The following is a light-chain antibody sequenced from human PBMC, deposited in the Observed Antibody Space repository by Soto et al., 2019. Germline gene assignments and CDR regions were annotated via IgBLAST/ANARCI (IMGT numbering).Light chain of an antibody. CDR2: GAS. V-gene: IGKV3-20*01. J-gene: IGKJ5*01. Sequence: IVLIQSPGTLSLSPGERATLSRRASQSVSSSYLAWYQQKPGQAPRLLIYGASSRATGIPDRFSGSGSGTDFTLTISRLEPDDFAVYYCQQYGSSSTFGQGTRLEIK. CDR1: QSVSSSY. CDR3: QQYGSSST.